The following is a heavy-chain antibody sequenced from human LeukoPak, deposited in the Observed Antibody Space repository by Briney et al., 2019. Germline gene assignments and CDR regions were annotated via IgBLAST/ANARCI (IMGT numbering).Heavy chain of an antibody. D-gene: IGHD1-14*01. CDR2: IYYSGNT. Sequence: SETLSLTCTVSGGSISSSSYYWGWIRQPPGKGLEWIGSIYYSGNTYYDPSLESRVTISVDTSRNQFSLKLSSVTAADTAVYYCARAREPLIYTYYFEYWGQGTLVTVSS. J-gene: IGHJ4*02. CDR3: ARAREPLIYTYYFEY. V-gene: IGHV4-39*07. CDR1: GGSISSSSYY.